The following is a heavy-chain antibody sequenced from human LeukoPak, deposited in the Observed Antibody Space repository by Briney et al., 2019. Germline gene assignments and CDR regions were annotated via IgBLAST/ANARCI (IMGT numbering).Heavy chain of an antibody. Sequence: PSETLSLTCAVYGGSFSGYYWSWIRQPPGKGLEWIGEINHSGSTNYNPSLKSRVTISVDTSKNQFSLKLSSVTAADTAVYYCARGRGSLGYSSSWYSWFDPWGQGTLVTVSS. CDR1: GGSFSGYY. V-gene: IGHV4-34*01. CDR3: ARGRGSLGYSSSWYSWFDP. D-gene: IGHD6-13*01. J-gene: IGHJ5*02. CDR2: INHSGST.